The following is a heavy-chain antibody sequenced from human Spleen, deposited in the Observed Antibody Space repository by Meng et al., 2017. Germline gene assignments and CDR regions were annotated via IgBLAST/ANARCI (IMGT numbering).Heavy chain of an antibody. CDR1: GGSVSSGSDY. V-gene: IGHV4-61*01. CDR3: AGVDVDTGVPS. CDR2: IYYNGNT. J-gene: IGHJ5*02. D-gene: IGHD5-18*01. Sequence: QVPLQESGPGLVRPSETRSLTCTVSGGSVSSGSDYWSWIRQPPGKGLEWIGFIYYNGNTNYNPSLKSRVTISIDTSKNQFSLKLSSVTAADTAVYYCAGVDVDTGVPSWGQGTLVTVSS.